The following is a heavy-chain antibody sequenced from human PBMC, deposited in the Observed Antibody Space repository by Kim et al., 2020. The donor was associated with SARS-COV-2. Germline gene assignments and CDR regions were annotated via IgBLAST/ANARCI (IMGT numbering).Heavy chain of an antibody. Sequence: SETLSLTCTVSGGSISSYYWSWIRQPPGKGLEWIGYIYYSGSTNYNPSLKSRVTISVDTSKNQFSLKLSSVTAADTAVYYCARHADYGDYFDYWGQGTLVTVSS. J-gene: IGHJ4*02. CDR3: ARHADYGDYFDY. V-gene: IGHV4-59*08. D-gene: IGHD4-17*01. CDR1: GGSISSYY. CDR2: IYYSGST.